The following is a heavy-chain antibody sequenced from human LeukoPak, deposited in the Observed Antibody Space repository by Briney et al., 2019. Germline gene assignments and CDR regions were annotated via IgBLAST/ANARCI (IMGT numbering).Heavy chain of an antibody. V-gene: IGHV3-23*03. D-gene: IGHD6-19*01. Sequence: GGSLRLSCTASGFSFSTYSMTWVRQGPGKGLEWVSSIYNSGSKTFYADSARGRFTISGDNSKNTLYLQMNSLTAEDTAIYYCSKDVVPDSGWDLDYWGQGTLVTVSS. CDR2: IYNSGSKT. J-gene: IGHJ4*02. CDR1: GFSFSTYS. CDR3: SKDVVPDSGWDLDY.